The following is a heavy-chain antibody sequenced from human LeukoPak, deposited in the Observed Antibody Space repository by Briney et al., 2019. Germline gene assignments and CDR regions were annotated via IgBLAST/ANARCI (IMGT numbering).Heavy chain of an antibody. CDR3: ARGHHGMEV. Sequence: PGGSVRLSCAASEFSFSDYYMRWMRQAPGKGVEGVSYISSSSSDTDYADSVKGRYTISRDNAKNPLFLQMNSRRAEDTAVYYCARGHHGMEVWGRGATVTVSS. CDR2: ISSSSSDT. CDR1: EFSFSDYY. J-gene: IGHJ6*02. V-gene: IGHV3-11*05.